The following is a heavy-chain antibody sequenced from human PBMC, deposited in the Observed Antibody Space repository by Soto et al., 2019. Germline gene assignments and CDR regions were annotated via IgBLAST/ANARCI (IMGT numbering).Heavy chain of an antibody. CDR1: DYSISSGYY. CDR3: ARVSPWVPYYSDSNPYPFKNWFDP. D-gene: IGHD3-22*01. J-gene: IGHJ5*02. Sequence: SLTCAVSDYSISSGYYWGWLPQPPGKGLEWIGSIYHGGSAYYNPSLNSRVTLSIDMTTNHVSLILNSVTAADTAVYSCARVSPWVPYYSDSNPYPFKNWFDPWGPGTLLTVST. V-gene: IGHV4-38-2*01. CDR2: IYHGGSA.